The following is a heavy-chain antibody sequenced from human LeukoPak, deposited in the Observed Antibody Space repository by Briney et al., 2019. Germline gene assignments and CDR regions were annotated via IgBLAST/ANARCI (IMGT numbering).Heavy chain of an antibody. CDR2: INWNGGST. D-gene: IGHD6-6*01. Sequence: PGGSLRLSRAASGFTLDDYGMSWVRQAPGKGLEWVSGINWNGGSTGYADSVKGRFTISRDNAKNSLYLQMNSLRAEDTALYYCARGHSSSSGYFDYWGQGTLVTVSS. V-gene: IGHV3-20*04. CDR1: GFTLDDYG. CDR3: ARGHSSSSGYFDY. J-gene: IGHJ4*02.